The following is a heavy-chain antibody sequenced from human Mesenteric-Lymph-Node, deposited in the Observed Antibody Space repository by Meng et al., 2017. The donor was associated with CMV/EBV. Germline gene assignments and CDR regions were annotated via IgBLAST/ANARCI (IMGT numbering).Heavy chain of an antibody. Sequence: NFTDKYMNWGERTPGKELEGMGVVGTEDGEKIYAEKFQGRVTITANKSTGTAYMELSSLRSEDTAVYYCALNIVVVPAAREANWFDPWGQGTLVTVSS. CDR1: NFTDKY. CDR3: ALNIVVVPAAREANWFDP. D-gene: IGHD2-2*01. V-gene: IGHV1-69-2*01. J-gene: IGHJ5*02. CDR2: VGTEDGEK.